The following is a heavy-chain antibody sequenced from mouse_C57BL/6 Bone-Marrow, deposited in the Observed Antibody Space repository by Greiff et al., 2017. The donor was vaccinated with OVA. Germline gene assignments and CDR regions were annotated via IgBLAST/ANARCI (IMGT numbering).Heavy chain of an antibody. Sequence: VKLMESGPELVKPGASVKISCKASGYSFTSYYIHWVKQRPGQGLEWIGWIYPGSGNTKYNEKFKGKATLTADTSSSTAYMQLSSLTSEDSAVYYCARRLRRYAMDYWGQGTSVTVSS. CDR1: GYSFTSYY. V-gene: IGHV1-66*01. J-gene: IGHJ4*01. D-gene: IGHD2-2*01. CDR3: ARRLRRYAMDY. CDR2: IYPGSGNT.